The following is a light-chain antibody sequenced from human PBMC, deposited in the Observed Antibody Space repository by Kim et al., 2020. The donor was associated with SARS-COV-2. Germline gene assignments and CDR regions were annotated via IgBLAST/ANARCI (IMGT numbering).Light chain of an antibody. CDR3: QQYNNWPYT. CDR2: GAS. J-gene: IGKJ2*01. V-gene: IGKV3-15*01. Sequence: SMFPGERATLSCRAGQSVSSYVGWYQQKPGQAPRLLIHGASSRATGIPDRFSGSGSGTEFTLTISSLQSEDFAVYYCQQYNNWPYTFGQGTKLEI. CDR1: QSVSSY.